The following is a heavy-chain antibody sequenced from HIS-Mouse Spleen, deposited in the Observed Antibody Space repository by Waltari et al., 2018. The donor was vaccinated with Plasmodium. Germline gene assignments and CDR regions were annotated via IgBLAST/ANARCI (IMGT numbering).Heavy chain of an antibody. V-gene: IGHV3-7*01. J-gene: IGHJ2*01. CDR3: ASSWYWYFDL. D-gene: IGHD6-13*01. CDR2: IKQDGSEK. CDR1: GFTFSGYW. Sequence: EVQLVESGGGLVQPGGSLRLSCAASGFTFSGYWMSWVRQAPGKGLEWVANIKQDGSEKYYVDSLKGRFTISRDNAKNALYLQMNSLRAEDTAVYYCASSWYWYFDLWGRGTLVTVSS.